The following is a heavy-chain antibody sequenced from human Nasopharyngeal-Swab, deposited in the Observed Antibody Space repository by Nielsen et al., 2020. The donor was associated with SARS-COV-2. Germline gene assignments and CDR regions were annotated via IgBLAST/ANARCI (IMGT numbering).Heavy chain of an antibody. V-gene: IGHV1-24*01. D-gene: IGHD2-15*01. CDR1: GYTLTELS. CDR2: FDPEDGET. J-gene: IGHJ3*02. Sequence: ASVKVSCKVSGYTLTELSMHWVRQAPGKGLEWMGGFDPEDGETIYAQKFQGRVTMTRNTSISTAYMELSSLRSEDTAVYYCARSPTPYCSGGSCYRDAFDIWGQGTMVTVSS. CDR3: ARSPTPYCSGGSCYRDAFDI.